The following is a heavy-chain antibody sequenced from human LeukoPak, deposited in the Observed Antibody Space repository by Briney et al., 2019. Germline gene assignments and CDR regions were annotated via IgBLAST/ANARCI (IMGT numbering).Heavy chain of an antibody. CDR3: ARDRSSGWYPYYYYYMDV. CDR1: GGSISSSSYY. D-gene: IGHD6-19*01. CDR2: INHSGST. J-gene: IGHJ6*03. Sequence: SETLSLTCTVSGGSISSSSYYWGWIRQPPGKGLEWIGEINHSGSTNYNPSLKSRVTISVDTSKNQFSLKLSSVTAADTAVYYCARDRSSGWYPYYYYYMDVWGKGTTVTISS. V-gene: IGHV4-39*07.